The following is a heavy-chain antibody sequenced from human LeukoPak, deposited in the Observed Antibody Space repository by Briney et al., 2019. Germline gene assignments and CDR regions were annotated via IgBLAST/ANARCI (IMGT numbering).Heavy chain of an antibody. CDR2: ISYDGSNK. D-gene: IGHD1-26*01. Sequence: PGGSLRLSCAASGFTFSSYAMHWVRQAPGKGLEWVAVISYDGSNKYYADSVKGRFTISRDNSKNTLYLQMNSLRAEDTAVYYCAVNSGNYYEPSPLDYWGQGTLVTVSS. CDR3: AVNSGNYYEPSPLDY. J-gene: IGHJ4*02. V-gene: IGHV3-30-3*01. CDR1: GFTFSSYA.